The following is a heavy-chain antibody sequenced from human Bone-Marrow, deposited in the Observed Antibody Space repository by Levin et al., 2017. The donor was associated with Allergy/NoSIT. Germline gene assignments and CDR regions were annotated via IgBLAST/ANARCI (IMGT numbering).Heavy chain of an antibody. V-gene: IGHV4-61*01. D-gene: IGHD4-23*01. Sequence: PSEPLSLTCTVSGGPVSRGTYYWTWIRQPPGKGLEWIAYIYHSGSTKYNPSLKSRVTISLATSRNQFSFRLTSLTAADTAVYYCARGSYFGGLSFDCWGKGTLVTVSS. CDR3: ARGSYFGGLSFDC. CDR1: GGPVSRGTYY. J-gene: IGHJ4*02. CDR2: IYHSGST.